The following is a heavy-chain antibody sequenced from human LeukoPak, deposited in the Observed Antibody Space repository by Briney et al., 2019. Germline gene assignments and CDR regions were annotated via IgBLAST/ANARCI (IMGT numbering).Heavy chain of an antibody. J-gene: IGHJ6*02. Sequence: VSVKVSCKVSGYTLTELSMHWVRQAPGKGLEWMGGFDPEDGETICAQKFQGRVTMTEDTSTDTAYMELSSLRSEDTAVYYCATDADSSSWYGYYGMDVWGQGTTVTVSS. V-gene: IGHV1-24*01. CDR1: GYTLTELS. CDR3: ATDADSSSWYGYYGMDV. D-gene: IGHD6-13*01. CDR2: FDPEDGET.